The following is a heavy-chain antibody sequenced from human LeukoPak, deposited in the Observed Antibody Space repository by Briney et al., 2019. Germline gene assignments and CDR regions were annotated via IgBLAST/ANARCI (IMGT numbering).Heavy chain of an antibody. V-gene: IGHV3-30*02. J-gene: IGHJ4*02. Sequence: GGSLRLSCAASGFTFSRYGMHWVRQAPGKGLEWVAFIRYDGSNKYYADSVKGRFTISRDNSKNTLYLQMNSLRAEDTAVYYCAKDRGSLLWFGEPDFDYWGQGTLVTVSS. CDR2: IRYDGSNK. D-gene: IGHD3-10*01. CDR3: AKDRGSLLWFGEPDFDY. CDR1: GFTFSRYG.